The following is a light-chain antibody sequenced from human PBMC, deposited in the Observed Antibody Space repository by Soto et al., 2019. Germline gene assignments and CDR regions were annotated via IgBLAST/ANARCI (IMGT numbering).Light chain of an antibody. CDR1: QSISSY. J-gene: IGKJ3*01. CDR3: QQSYSTPRT. Sequence: DIPMTQSPYSLSASVGDIVTITCRASQSISSYLNWYQQKPGKAPKLLIYAASSLQSGVPSRFSVSGSGTDFTLTISSLQPEDFATYYCQQSYSTPRTFGPGTKVDIK. V-gene: IGKV1-39*01. CDR2: AAS.